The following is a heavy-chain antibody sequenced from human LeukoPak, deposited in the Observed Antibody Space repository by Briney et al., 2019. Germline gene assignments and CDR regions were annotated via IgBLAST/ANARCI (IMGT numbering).Heavy chain of an antibody. Sequence: SETLSLTCTVSGGSISSSSYYWGWIRRPPGKGLEWIGEINHSGSTNYNPSLKSRVTISVDTSKNQFSLKLSSVTAADTAVYYCARETGGGNSGVEGSDYWGQGTLVTVSS. CDR3: ARETGGGNSGVEGSDY. CDR1: GGSISSSSYY. V-gene: IGHV4-39*07. D-gene: IGHD4-23*01. CDR2: INHSGST. J-gene: IGHJ4*02.